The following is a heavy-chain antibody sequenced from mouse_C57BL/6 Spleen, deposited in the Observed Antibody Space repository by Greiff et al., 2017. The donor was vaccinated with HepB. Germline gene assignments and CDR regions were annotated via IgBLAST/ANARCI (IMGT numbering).Heavy chain of an antibody. Sequence: VKLQQPGAELVKPGASVKLSCKASGYTFTSYWMQWVKQRPGQGLEWIGEIDPSDSYTNYNQKFKGKATLTVDTSSSTAYMQLSSLTSEDSAVYYCATGSYWGQGTSVTVSS. CDR3: ATGSY. J-gene: IGHJ4*01. CDR1: GYTFTSYW. CDR2: IDPSDSYT. V-gene: IGHV1-50*01.